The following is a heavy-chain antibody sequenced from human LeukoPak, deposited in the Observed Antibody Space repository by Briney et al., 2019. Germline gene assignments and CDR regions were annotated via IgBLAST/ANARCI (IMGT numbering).Heavy chain of an antibody. Sequence: GGSLRLSCAASGFTFSDYYMTWIRQAPGKGLEWLSYISSSASTINYADSVKGRFTISRDNAKNSLHLQMNSLSADDTAVYYCARVDFLSNAFDIWGQGTMVTFSS. D-gene: IGHD3-3*01. CDR3: ARVDFLSNAFDI. J-gene: IGHJ3*02. CDR2: ISSSASTI. V-gene: IGHV3-11*04. CDR1: GFTFSDYY.